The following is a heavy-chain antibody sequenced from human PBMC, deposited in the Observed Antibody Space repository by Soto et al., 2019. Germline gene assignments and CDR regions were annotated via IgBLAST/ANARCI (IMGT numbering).Heavy chain of an antibody. V-gene: IGHV3-74*01. J-gene: IGHJ6*02. CDR2: INSDGSST. CDR1: GFTFSSYW. D-gene: IGHD5-18*01. Sequence: LRLSCAASGFTFSSYWMHWVRQAPGKGLVWVSRINSDGSSTSYADSVKGRFTISRDNAKNTLYLQMSSLRAEDTAVYYCARARGTAMATAYYYYYYGMDVWGQGTTVTVSS. CDR3: ARARGTAMATAYYYYYYGMDV.